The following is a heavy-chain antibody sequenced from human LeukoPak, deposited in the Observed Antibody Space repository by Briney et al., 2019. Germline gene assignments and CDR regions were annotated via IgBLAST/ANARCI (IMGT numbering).Heavy chain of an antibody. CDR3: ARDGTRSSTRYYYCYYMDV. Sequence: ASVKVSCKASGYTFTSYGISWVRQAPGQRLEWMGWISAYNGNTNYAQKLQGRVTMTTDTSTSTAYMELRSLRSEDTAVYYCARDGTRSSTRYYYCYYMDVWGKGTTVTVSS. CDR2: ISAYNGNT. J-gene: IGHJ6*03. D-gene: IGHD6-6*01. CDR1: GYTFTSYG. V-gene: IGHV1-18*01.